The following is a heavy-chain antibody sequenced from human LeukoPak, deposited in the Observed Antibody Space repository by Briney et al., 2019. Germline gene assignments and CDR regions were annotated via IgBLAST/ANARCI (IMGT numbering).Heavy chain of an antibody. CDR2: IYYSGST. V-gene: IGHV4-39*07. Sequence: SETLSLTCTVSGGSISSSSYYWGWIRQPPGKGLEWIGSIYYSGSTYYNPSLKSRVTISVDTSKNQFSLKLSSVTAADTAVYYCARRQWLVPAFDYWGQGTLVTVSS. CDR1: GGSISSSSYY. D-gene: IGHD6-19*01. CDR3: ARRQWLVPAFDY. J-gene: IGHJ4*02.